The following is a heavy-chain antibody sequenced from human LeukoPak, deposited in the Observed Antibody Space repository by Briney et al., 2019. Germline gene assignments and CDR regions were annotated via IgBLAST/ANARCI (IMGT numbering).Heavy chain of an antibody. CDR1: GFAVSSNY. CDR3: ARDRGSYRPIDY. V-gene: IGHV3-53*01. J-gene: IGHJ4*02. Sequence: GGSLRLSCAASGFAVSSNYMSWVRQAPGKGLEWVSVIYSGGSTYYADSVKGRFTISRDNAENTVYLQMNSLRVEDTAIYYCARDRGSYRPIDYWGQGTLVTVSS. D-gene: IGHD1-26*01. CDR2: IYSGGST.